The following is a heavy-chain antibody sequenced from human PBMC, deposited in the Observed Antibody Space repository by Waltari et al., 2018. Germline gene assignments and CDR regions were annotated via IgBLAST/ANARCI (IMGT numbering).Heavy chain of an antibody. D-gene: IGHD5-12*01. CDR2: IEFDSNNK. CDR3: ASVADTGYKTN. CDR1: GVTFHNYD. Sequence: QVDLVESGGGVVQPGRSLRLSCAASGVTFHNYDMHWVRQARGKGLWWLAAIEFDSNNKYYTDSVKCRFTISRDNSKNMLYLEMNSLGTEDTALYYCASVADTGYKTNWGQGTLVTVSS. V-gene: IGHV3-30-3*01. J-gene: IGHJ4*02.